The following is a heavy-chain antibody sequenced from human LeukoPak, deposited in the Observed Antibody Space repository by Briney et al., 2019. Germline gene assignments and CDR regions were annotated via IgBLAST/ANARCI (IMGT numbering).Heavy chain of an antibody. CDR3: ARDLDSGYGY. J-gene: IGHJ4*02. CDR2: IYSGGST. Sequence: GGSLRLSCAASGFTVSSNYMSWVRQPPGEGLEWVSVIYSGGSTYYADSVKGRFTISRDNSKNTLYLQMNSLRAEDTAVYYCARDLDSGYGYWGQGTLVTVSS. CDR1: GFTVSSNY. D-gene: IGHD5-12*01. V-gene: IGHV3-66*02.